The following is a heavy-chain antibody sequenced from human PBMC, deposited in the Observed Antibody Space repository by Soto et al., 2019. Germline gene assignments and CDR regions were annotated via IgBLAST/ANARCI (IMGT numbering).Heavy chain of an antibody. CDR1: GFTFSSYA. CDR2: ISYDGSNK. Sequence: QVQLVESGGGVVQPGRSLRLSCAASGFTFSSYAMHWVRQAPGKGLEWVAVISYDGSNKYYADSVKGRFTISRDNSKNTLYLQMNSLRAEDTAVYYCARAYEGDSFDYWGQGTLVTVSS. V-gene: IGHV3-30-3*01. D-gene: IGHD3-16*01. J-gene: IGHJ4*02. CDR3: ARAYEGDSFDY.